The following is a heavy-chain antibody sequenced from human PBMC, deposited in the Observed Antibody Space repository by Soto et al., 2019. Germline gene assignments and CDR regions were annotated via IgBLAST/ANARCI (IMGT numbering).Heavy chain of an antibody. CDR3: TRDWDY. Sequence: VQLVESGGGLVQPGGSLRLSCAVSGFIFRNYWMAWARQAPGKGLQWVAVIRQDGGETYYVDSVRGRFTVSRDNAQNLLYLQMNSLRAGDTAVYYCTRDWDYWGQGTLVTVSA. V-gene: IGHV3-7*01. CDR1: GFIFRNYW. J-gene: IGHJ4*02. CDR2: IRQDGGET.